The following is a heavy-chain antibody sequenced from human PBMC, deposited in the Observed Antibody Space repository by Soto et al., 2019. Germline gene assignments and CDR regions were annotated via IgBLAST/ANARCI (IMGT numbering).Heavy chain of an antibody. CDR1: GGSVRSGSYY. V-gene: IGHV4-61*01. CDR3: ANCFMGKYVRDV. Sequence: SETLSLTCTDSGGSVRSGSYYWTWIRQPPGKGLEWIGYIYHSGSTNYNPSLKSRVTISVDTSKNQFSLKLRSVAAADPAVYYCANCFMGKYVRDVWGQGTTVTVSS. D-gene: IGHD7-27*01. CDR2: IYHSGST. J-gene: IGHJ6*02.